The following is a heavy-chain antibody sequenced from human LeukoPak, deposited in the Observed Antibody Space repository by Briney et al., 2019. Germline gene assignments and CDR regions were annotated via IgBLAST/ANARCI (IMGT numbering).Heavy chain of an antibody. CDR1: GGSISSGSYY. CDR2: IYTSGST. J-gene: IGHJ4*02. V-gene: IGHV4-61*02. D-gene: IGHD2-15*01. Sequence: SQTLSLTCTVSGGSISSGSYYWSWIRQPAGKGLEWIGRIYTSGSTNYNPSLKSRVTMSVDTSKNQFSLKLSSVTAADTAVYYCARGQCCPGTPDYWGQGTLVTVSS. CDR3: ARGQCCPGTPDY.